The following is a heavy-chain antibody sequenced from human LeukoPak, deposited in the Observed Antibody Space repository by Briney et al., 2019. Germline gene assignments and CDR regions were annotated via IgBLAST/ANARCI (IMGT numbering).Heavy chain of an antibody. Sequence: GGSLRLSCTVSGFTVSSNSMTWVRQAPGKGLEWVSGIYWNGSSIGYADSVKGRFTISRDNAKNSVYLQMNSLRPEDTALYYCARLLRFYDFSFDPWGQGTLVTVSS. CDR3: ARLLRFYDFSFDP. V-gene: IGHV3-20*04. CDR1: GFTVSSNS. J-gene: IGHJ5*02. CDR2: IYWNGSSI. D-gene: IGHD3-3*01.